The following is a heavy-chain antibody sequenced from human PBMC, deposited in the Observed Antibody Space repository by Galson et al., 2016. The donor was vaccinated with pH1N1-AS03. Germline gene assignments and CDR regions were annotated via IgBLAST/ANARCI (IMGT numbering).Heavy chain of an antibody. CDR3: AKDRSSWPPGWGSVDS. D-gene: IGHD6-13*01. Sequence: APGKGLEWVSSISVTGGSTYYADSVKGRFTISRDHSKNTLYLQMSSLRAEDTAVYYCAKDRSSWPPGWGSVDSWGQGTLVTVSS. CDR2: ISVTGGST. J-gene: IGHJ4*02. V-gene: IGHV3-23*01.